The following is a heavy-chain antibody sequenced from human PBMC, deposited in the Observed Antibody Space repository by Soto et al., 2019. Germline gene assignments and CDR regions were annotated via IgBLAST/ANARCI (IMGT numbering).Heavy chain of an antibody. CDR2: ISTYNGNT. Sequence: QVELVQSGPEVKKPGASVKVSCKASGYGFSNSGFSWMRQAPGQGLEWMGWISTYNGNTNYAQKFQGRLSMTRDTSTTTAFMELTTLRSDDTAVYYCARDEYNNGRNWLNPWGQGTLVTVTS. J-gene: IGHJ5*02. CDR1: GYGFSNSG. V-gene: IGHV1-18*01. CDR3: ARDEYNNGRNWLNP. D-gene: IGHD2-8*01.